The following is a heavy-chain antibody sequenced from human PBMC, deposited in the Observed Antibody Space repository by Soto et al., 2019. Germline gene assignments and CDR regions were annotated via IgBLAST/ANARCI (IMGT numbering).Heavy chain of an antibody. CDR2: ISYDGSSK. J-gene: IGHJ4*02. D-gene: IGHD1-1*01. CDR1: GFTFSSYA. V-gene: IGHV3-30-3*01. Sequence: PGGSLRLSCAASGFTFSSYAMHWVRQAPGKGLEWVAVISYDGSSKYYADSVKGRFTISRDNSKNTLYLQMNSPRAEDTAVYYCERLDYFDYRGQGTLVTVSS. CDR3: ERLDYFDY.